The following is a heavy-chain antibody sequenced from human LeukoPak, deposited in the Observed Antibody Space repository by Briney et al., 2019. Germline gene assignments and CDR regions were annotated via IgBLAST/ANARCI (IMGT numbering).Heavy chain of an antibody. CDR2: IRYDGSNK. D-gene: IGHD6-19*01. Sequence: GGSLRLSCAASGFTFSSYGMHWVRQAPGKGLEWVAFIRYDGSNKYYADSVKGRFTTSRDNSKNTLYLQMNSLRAEDTAVYYCAKDPTYSSGSFDYWGQGTLVTASS. J-gene: IGHJ4*02. V-gene: IGHV3-30*02. CDR1: GFTFSSYG. CDR3: AKDPTYSSGSFDY.